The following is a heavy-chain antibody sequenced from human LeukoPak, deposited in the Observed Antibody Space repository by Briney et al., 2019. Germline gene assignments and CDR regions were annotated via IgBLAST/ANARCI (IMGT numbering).Heavy chain of an antibody. V-gene: IGHV1-2*02. D-gene: IGHD3/OR15-3a*01. J-gene: IGHJ4*02. Sequence: ASVNDSCKPSQRTFASYDMHWVRQAPGQVLEWMGWINTKSGGTHYAQNFRGRVTMTRDTSISTAYMELSRLRYEETGVYYCARDASLDYVNYFDFWGQGALVTVSS. CDR2: INTKSGGT. CDR1: QRTFASYD. CDR3: ARDASLDYVNYFDF.